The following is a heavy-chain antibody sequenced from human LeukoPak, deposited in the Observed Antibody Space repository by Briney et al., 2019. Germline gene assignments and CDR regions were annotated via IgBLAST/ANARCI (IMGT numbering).Heavy chain of an antibody. D-gene: IGHD6-13*01. CDR2: IYYSGST. V-gene: IGHV4-59*01. CDR1: GASISSYY. CDR3: ASGPYPAAGTDHQFDY. Sequence: SETLSLTCTVAGASISSYYWSWIRQPQGTGLEWIGYIYYSGSTHYNPSLKSRVTISVDTSKNQFSLRLSSMTAADTAVYYCASGPYPAAGTDHQFDYWGQGTLVTVSS. J-gene: IGHJ4*02.